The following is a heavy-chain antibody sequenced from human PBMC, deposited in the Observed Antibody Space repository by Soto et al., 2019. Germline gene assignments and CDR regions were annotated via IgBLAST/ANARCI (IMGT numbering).Heavy chain of an antibody. Sequence: SDTLSLTCDVYCGSFSGYYCIWILQPPLKGLEFIGEINHSGSTNYNPSLKSRVTISVDTSKNQFSLKLSSVTAADTAVYYCARPRSTSYYYYMDVWGKGTTVTVSS. J-gene: IGHJ6*03. V-gene: IGHV4-34*01. CDR2: INHSGST. CDR3: ARPRSTSYYYYMDV. D-gene: IGHD2-2*01. CDR1: CGSFSGYY.